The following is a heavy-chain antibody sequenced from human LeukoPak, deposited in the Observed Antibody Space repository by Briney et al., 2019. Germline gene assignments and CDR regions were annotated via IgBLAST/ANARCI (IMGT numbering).Heavy chain of an antibody. Sequence: GGSLRLSCAASGFTFTSYAMSWVRQAPGKGLEWVSTISGSGGTTYYADSVKGRFTISRDNSKNTLYLQMNSLRAEDTAVYYCAKDGTTPYFDYWGQGTLVTVSS. CDR2: ISGSGGTT. V-gene: IGHV3-23*01. D-gene: IGHD4-17*01. J-gene: IGHJ4*02. CDR3: AKDGTTPYFDY. CDR1: GFTFTSYA.